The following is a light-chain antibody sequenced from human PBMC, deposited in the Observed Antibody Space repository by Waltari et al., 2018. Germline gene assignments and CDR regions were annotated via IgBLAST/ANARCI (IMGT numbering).Light chain of an antibody. V-gene: IGKV3-20*01. CDR2: AAV. CDR1: QTVVNNY. Sequence: EIELTQSPGTLSLSPGETATLSCRPSQTVVNNYLAWYQQRPGQAPRLLVYAAVTRASDVPDRFDASQSGSDFTLTIRNFEAEDFAIYYCQHYGASPGTFGQGTRVDVK. J-gene: IGKJ1*01. CDR3: QHYGASPGT.